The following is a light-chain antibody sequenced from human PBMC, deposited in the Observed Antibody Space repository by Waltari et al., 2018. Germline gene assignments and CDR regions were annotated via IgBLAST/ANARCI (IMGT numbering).Light chain of an antibody. Sequence: SFVLTQAPSVSVAPGQTARITCGGTNIGVYGARWYQQHPGQAPVLVVYDNSDRPSGIPERFFGSSSANTATLTISRVEAGDEADYYCQVWAGSDYDVAFGGGTKL. CDR1: NIGVYG. CDR2: DNS. CDR3: QVWAGSDYDVA. J-gene: IGLJ2*01. V-gene: IGLV3-21*02.